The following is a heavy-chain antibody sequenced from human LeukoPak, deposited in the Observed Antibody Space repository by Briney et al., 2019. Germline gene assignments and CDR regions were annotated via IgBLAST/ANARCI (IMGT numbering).Heavy chain of an antibody. D-gene: IGHD3-3*01. CDR3: ASSVAINYDFWSGYPNDYYYYMDV. CDR1: GGSISSSSYY. J-gene: IGHJ6*03. CDR2: IYTSGST. V-gene: IGHV4-61*02. Sequence: PSETLSLTCTVSGGSISSSSYYWSWIRQPAGKGLEWIGRIYTSGSTNYNPSLKSRVTMSVDTSKNQFSLKLSSVTAADTAVYYCASSVAINYDFWSGYPNDYYYYMDVWGKGTTVTVSS.